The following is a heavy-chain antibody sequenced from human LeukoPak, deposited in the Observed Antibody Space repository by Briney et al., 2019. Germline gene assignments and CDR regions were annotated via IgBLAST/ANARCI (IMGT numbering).Heavy chain of an antibody. Sequence: GGSLRLSCAASGFTFSSYATSWVRQAPGKGLEWVSAISGSGGSTYYADSVKGRFTISRDNSKNTLYLQMNSLRAEDTAVYYCAKVGTPELHYYYYMDVWGKGTTVTVSS. CDR1: GFTFSSYA. V-gene: IGHV3-23*01. J-gene: IGHJ6*03. CDR2: ISGSGGST. D-gene: IGHD1-26*01. CDR3: AKVGTPELHYYYYMDV.